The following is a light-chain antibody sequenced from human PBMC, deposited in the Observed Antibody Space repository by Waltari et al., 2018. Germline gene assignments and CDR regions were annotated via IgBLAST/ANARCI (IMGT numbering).Light chain of an antibody. J-gene: IGKJ2*01. CDR2: AAS. Sequence: AIRMTQSPSSLSASTGDRVPITCRASQGISSYLAWYQQKQGKAPKLLIYAASTLQSGVPSRFSGSGSGTDFTLTISCLQSEDFATYYCQQYYSYPPTFGQGTKLEIK. CDR1: QGISSY. V-gene: IGKV1-8*01. CDR3: QQYYSYPPT.